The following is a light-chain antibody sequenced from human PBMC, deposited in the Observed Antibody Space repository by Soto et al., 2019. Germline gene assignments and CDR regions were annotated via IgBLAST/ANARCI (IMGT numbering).Light chain of an antibody. Sequence: DIQMTQSPSSLSASVGDRVTITCQASQDISNYLNWYQQKPGKAPKLLIYDASNLETGVPSRFSGSKSGTDFTFTISSLQPEDIGTYYCQQSDNLPLTFGGGTKVEIK. J-gene: IGKJ4*01. V-gene: IGKV1-33*01. CDR3: QQSDNLPLT. CDR2: DAS. CDR1: QDISNY.